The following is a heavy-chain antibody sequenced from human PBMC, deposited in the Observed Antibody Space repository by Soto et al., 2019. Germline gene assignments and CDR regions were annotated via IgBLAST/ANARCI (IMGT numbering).Heavy chain of an antibody. V-gene: IGHV3-33*01. CDR3: ARDGDTAAFDY. CDR1: GFTFNKYG. CDR2: IWYDGSYK. J-gene: IGHJ4*02. Sequence: QVQLVESGGGVVQPGRSLRLSCEASGFTFNKYGMHWVRQAPDKGLEWVAVIWYDGSYKYYANSVEGRFTISRDNXXXXXXXXXXXLRVXXXXXXYCARDGDTAAFDYWGQGTLVTVSS. D-gene: IGHD5-18*01.